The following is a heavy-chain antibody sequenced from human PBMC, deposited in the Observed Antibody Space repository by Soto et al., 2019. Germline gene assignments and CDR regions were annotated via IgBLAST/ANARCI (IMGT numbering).Heavy chain of an antibody. CDR3: AREWNTAYIDF. J-gene: IGHJ4*02. CDR2: ISGTGSTK. V-gene: IGHV3-48*03. CDR1: GFTFRTYD. D-gene: IGHD3-16*01. Sequence: PVGSLRLSCEASGFTFRTYDMHWVRQAPGKGLEWVSYISGTGSTKYFADSVKGRFTISRDNAKNSLFLHMNSLRAEDTALYYCAREWNTAYIDFWGQGTLVTVSS.